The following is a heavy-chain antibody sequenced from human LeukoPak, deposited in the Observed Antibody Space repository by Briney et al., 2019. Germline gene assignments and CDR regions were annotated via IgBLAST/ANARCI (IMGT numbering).Heavy chain of an antibody. J-gene: IGHJ4*02. CDR1: GYTFTGYY. CDR3: AKDRAVATIGGVDY. CDR2: ISPNSGGT. V-gene: IGHV1-2*02. D-gene: IGHD5-12*01. Sequence: ASVKVSCKASGYTFTGYYMHWVRQAPGQGLEWMGWISPNSGGTNYAHKFQGRVTMTRDTSIGTAYMELSSLRSDDTAVYYCAKDRAVATIGGVDYWGQGTLVTVSS.